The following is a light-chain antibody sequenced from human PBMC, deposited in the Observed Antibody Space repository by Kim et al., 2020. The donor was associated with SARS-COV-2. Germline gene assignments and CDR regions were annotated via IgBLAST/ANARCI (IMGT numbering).Light chain of an antibody. CDR3: AAWDDNLIGWV. J-gene: IGLJ3*02. V-gene: IGLV1-44*01. CDR2: SND. Sequence: ELTQPPSASGTPGQRVTISCSGSSSNIGSNTVNWYQQLPGTAPKLLIYSNDQRPSGVPDRFSGSKSGTSASLAISGLQSEDEADYYCAAWDDNLIGWVFGGGTQLTVL. CDR1: SSNIGSNT.